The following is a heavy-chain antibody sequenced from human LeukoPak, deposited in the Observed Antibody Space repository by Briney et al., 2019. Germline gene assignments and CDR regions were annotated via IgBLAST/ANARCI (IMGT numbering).Heavy chain of an antibody. J-gene: IGHJ4*02. V-gene: IGHV4-39*07. CDR3: ARDLGETAMVFDY. CDR1: GGSISSSSYY. D-gene: IGHD5-18*01. CDR2: IYYSGST. Sequence: SETLSLTCTVSGGSISSSSYYWGWIRQPPGKGLEWIGSIYYSGSTYYNPSLKSRVTISVDTSKNQFSLKLSSVTAADTAVYYCARDLGETAMVFDYWGQGTLVTVSS.